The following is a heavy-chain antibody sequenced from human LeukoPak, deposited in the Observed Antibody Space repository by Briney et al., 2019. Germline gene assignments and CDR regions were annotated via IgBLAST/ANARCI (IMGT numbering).Heavy chain of an antibody. J-gene: IGHJ4*02. V-gene: IGHV3-43*01. CDR2: INWDGSGT. CDR1: DFVFDDYS. D-gene: IGHD3-22*01. Sequence: GGSLRLSCAASDFVFDDYSMHWVRQTPGKGLEWIPAINWDGSGTYYAESLKGRFTISRDNGDSTLYLQMNNLRTDDTALYYCASEGGYKGPFDYWGRGTLVTVSS. CDR3: ASEGGYKGPFDY.